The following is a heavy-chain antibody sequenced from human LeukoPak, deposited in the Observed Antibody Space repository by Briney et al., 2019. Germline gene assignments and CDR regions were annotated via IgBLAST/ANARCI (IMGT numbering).Heavy chain of an antibody. CDR2: ISSSSSTI. CDR1: GFTFSSYS. Sequence: GGSLRLSCAASGFTFSSYSMNWVRQAPGKGLEWVSYISSSSSTIYYADSVKGRFTISRDNAKNSLYLQMNSLRAEDTALYHCARSQGVGHDAFDIWGQGTMVTVSS. V-gene: IGHV3-48*01. CDR3: ARSQGVGHDAFDI. J-gene: IGHJ3*02.